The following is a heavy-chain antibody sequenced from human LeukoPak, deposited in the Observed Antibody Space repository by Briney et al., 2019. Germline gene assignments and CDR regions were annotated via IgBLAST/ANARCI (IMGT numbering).Heavy chain of an antibody. CDR3: AKAFGTNGYFQLPIDF. V-gene: IGHV3-21*04. CDR1: GFTFSSYS. CDR2: ISSSSYI. Sequence: GGSLRLSCAASGFTFSSYSMNWVRQAPGKGLEWVSSISSSSYIYYADSVKGRFTISRDNSKNTLYLLLNSLRVEDTALYYCAKAFGTNGYFQLPIDFWGQGTLVTVSS. J-gene: IGHJ4*02. D-gene: IGHD2-8*01.